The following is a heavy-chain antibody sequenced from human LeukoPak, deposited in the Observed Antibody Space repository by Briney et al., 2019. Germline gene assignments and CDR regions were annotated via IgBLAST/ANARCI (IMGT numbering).Heavy chain of an antibody. D-gene: IGHD2-2*01. V-gene: IGHV4-39*01. Sequence: PSETLSLTCTVSGGSISSSSYYWGWIRQPPGKGLEWIGSIYYSGSTYYNPSLKSRVTISVDTSKNQFSLKLSSVTAADTAVYYCARHREDLVVVPAAFDPWGQGTLVTVSS. J-gene: IGHJ5*02. CDR3: ARHREDLVVVPAAFDP. CDR1: GGSISSSSYY. CDR2: IYYSGST.